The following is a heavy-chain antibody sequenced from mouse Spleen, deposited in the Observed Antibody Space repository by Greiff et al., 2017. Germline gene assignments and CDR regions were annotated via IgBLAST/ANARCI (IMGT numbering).Heavy chain of an antibody. Sequence: VKLQESGAELARPGASVKMSCKASGYTFTSYTMHWVKQRPGQGLEWIGYINPSSGYTKYNQKFKDKATLTADKSSSTAYMQLSSLTSEDSAVYYCARRKTDAMDYWGQGTSVTVSS. CDR3: ARRKTDAMDY. V-gene: IGHV1-4*01. CDR1: GYTFTSYT. CDR2: INPSSGYT. J-gene: IGHJ4*01.